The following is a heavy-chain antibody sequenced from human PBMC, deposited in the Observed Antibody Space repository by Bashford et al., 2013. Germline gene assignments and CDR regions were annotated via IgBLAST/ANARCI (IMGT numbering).Heavy chain of an antibody. V-gene: IGHV3-23*01. D-gene: IGHD3-3*01. Sequence: VRQAPGKGLEWVSDISGSGGSTYYADSVKGRFTISRDNSKNTLYLQVNSLRAEDTAVYYCARENDFWSGSYYYYGMDVWGQGTTVTVSS. CDR3: ARENDFWSGSYYYYGMDV. CDR2: ISGSGGST. J-gene: IGHJ6*02.